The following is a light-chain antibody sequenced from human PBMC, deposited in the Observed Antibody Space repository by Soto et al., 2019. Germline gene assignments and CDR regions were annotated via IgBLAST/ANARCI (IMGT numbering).Light chain of an antibody. CDR1: QSVGSN. V-gene: IGKV3-15*01. J-gene: IGKJ2*01. CDR2: GAS. CDR3: QHYNTWPRYT. Sequence: EIVVTQSPATLSLSPGERATLSCRASQSVGSNLAWYQRKPGQAPRLLMYGASTRASNIPARFSAFGSGTEFTLIISSLQSEDFAVYYCQHYNTWPRYTFGQGTKLEIK.